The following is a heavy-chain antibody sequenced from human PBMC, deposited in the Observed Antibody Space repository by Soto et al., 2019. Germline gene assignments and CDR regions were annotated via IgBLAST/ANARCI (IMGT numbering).Heavy chain of an antibody. D-gene: IGHD1-7*01. CDR1: GGSISSYY. J-gene: IGHJ3*02. CDR2: IYYSGST. CDR3: ARRTNYGTFDI. Sequence: SETLSLTCSVSGGSISSYYWSWIRQPPGKGLEWIGFIYYSGSTNYNPSLKSRITISVDTSKNQFSLKLNSVTAADTAVYYCARRTNYGTFDIWGQGTMVTVSS. V-gene: IGHV4-59*08.